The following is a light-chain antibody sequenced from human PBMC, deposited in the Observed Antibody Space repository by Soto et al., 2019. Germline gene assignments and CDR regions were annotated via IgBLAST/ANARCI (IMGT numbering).Light chain of an antibody. J-gene: IGKJ1*01. Sequence: EIVLTQSPGTLSLSPEERATLSCRASQSVSGSYLAWYQQRPGQAPRLLIYGASSRATGIPDRFSGSGSGTDFTLTITRLEPEDFAVYYCQQYGRSRWTFGRGTKVDIK. V-gene: IGKV3-20*01. CDR2: GAS. CDR3: QQYGRSRWT. CDR1: QSVSGSY.